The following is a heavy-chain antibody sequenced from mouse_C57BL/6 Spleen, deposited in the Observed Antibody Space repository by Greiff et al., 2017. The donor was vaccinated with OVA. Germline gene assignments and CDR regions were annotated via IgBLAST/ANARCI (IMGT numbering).Heavy chain of an antibody. CDR2: IRSKSNNYAT. CDR3: VTPYYYGSSTFAY. V-gene: IGHV10-1*01. J-gene: IGHJ3*01. Sequence: EVQLVESGGGLVQPKGSLKLSCAASGFSFNTYAMNWVRQAPGKGLEWVARIRSKSNNYATYYADSVKDRFTISRDDSESMLYLQMNNLKTEDTAMYYCVTPYYYGSSTFAYWGQGTPVTVSA. D-gene: IGHD1-1*01. CDR1: GFSFNTYA.